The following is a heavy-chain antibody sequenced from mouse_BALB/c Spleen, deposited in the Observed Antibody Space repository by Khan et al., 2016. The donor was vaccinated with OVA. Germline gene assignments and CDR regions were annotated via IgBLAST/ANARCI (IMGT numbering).Heavy chain of an antibody. Sequence: QIQLVQSGPELKKPGETVRISCKASGYTFTTAGMQWVQKMPGKGLKWIGWINTHSGVPKYAEDFKGRFAFSLETSASTVYLQITNLKNEDTATYFCARRGAGFYRSDGGAMDYWGQGTSVTVSS. CDR2: INTHSGVP. D-gene: IGHD2-12*01. V-gene: IGHV9-4*02. CDR3: ARRGAGFYRSDGGAMDY. J-gene: IGHJ4*01. CDR1: GYTFTTAG.